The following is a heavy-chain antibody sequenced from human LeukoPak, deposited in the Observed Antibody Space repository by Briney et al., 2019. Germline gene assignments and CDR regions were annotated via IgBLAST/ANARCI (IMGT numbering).Heavy chain of an antibody. J-gene: IGHJ4*02. CDR2: INHSGST. CDR1: GGSFRGYY. D-gene: IGHD2-2*01. CDR3: ARVPCSSTSCPLDY. V-gene: IGHV4-34*01. Sequence: SETLSLTCAVYGGSFRGYYWSWIRQPPGKRLEWIGEINHSGSTNYNPSLKSRVTISVDTSKNQFSLKLSSVTAADTAVYYCARVPCSSTSCPLDYWGQGTLVTVSS.